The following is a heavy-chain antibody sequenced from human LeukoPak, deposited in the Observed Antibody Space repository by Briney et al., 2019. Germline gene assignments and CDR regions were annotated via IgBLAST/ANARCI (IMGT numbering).Heavy chain of an antibody. CDR1: GYTFTGYY. V-gene: IGHV1-2*02. Sequence: ASVKVSCKASGYTFTGYYMHWVRQAPGQGLEWMGWINPNSGGTNYAQKFQGRVTMTRDTSISTAYMELSRLRSDDTAVYHCAKRGYFGRKPFDPWGQGTLVTVSS. J-gene: IGHJ5*02. CDR2: INPNSGGT. D-gene: IGHD3-9*01. CDR3: AKRGYFGRKPFDP.